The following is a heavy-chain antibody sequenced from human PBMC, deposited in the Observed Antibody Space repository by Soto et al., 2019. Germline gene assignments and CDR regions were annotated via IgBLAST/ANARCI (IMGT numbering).Heavy chain of an antibody. V-gene: IGHV3-64*02. J-gene: IGHJ4*02. CDR1: GFTFSNYP. D-gene: IGHD1-1*01. Sequence: EVQLVESGEGLVQPGESLTLSCAASGFTFSNYPMHWVRQAPGRGLESVSAISGDGGRTYYVDSVRGRFTISRDNSRNTLYLHMGSLRPDDTAVYYCAREGTPGTMDSCGQGTLVTISS. CDR3: AREGTPGTMDS. CDR2: ISGDGGRT.